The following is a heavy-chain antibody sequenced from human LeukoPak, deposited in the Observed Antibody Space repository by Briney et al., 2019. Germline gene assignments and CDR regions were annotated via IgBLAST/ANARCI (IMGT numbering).Heavy chain of an antibody. J-gene: IGHJ3*02. CDR2: IYYSGST. Sequence: SETLSLTCTVSGGSISSYYWSWIRQPPGKGLEWIGYIYYSGSTNYNPSLKSRVTISVDTSTHQFSLKLSSVTAADTAVYYCARERRDGYSAEGGGAFEIWGQGTMVTVSS. CDR3: ARERRDGYSAEGGGAFEI. CDR1: GGSISSYY. D-gene: IGHD5-24*01. V-gene: IGHV4-59*12.